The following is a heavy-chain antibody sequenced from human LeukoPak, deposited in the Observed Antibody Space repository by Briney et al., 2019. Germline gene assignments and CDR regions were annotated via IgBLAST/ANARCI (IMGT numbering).Heavy chain of an antibody. D-gene: IGHD5-24*01. CDR1: GYSFTSYW. Sequence: GESLQISCKGPGYSFTSYWIGWVRQMPGKGLEWMGIIYPGDSDTRYSPSFQGQVTISADKSISTAYLQWSSLKASDTAMYYCARHGRDGYAFEGDWGQGTLVTVSS. CDR2: IYPGDSDT. V-gene: IGHV5-51*01. J-gene: IGHJ4*02. CDR3: ARHGRDGYAFEGD.